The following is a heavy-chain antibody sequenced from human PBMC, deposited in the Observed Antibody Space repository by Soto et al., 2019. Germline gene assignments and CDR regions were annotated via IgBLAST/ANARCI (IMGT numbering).Heavy chain of an antibody. Sequence: SVKVSCKASGGTFSSYAISWVRQAPGQGLEWMGGIIPIFGTANYAQKFQGRVTITADESTSTAYMELSSLRSEDTAVYYCARGPDPMNPLYQLLPTSTYYYYCMDVWGQGTTVTVSS. CDR1: GGTFSSYA. D-gene: IGHD2-2*01. J-gene: IGHJ6*02. V-gene: IGHV1-69*13. CDR2: IIPIFGTA. CDR3: ARGPDPMNPLYQLLPTSTYYYYCMDV.